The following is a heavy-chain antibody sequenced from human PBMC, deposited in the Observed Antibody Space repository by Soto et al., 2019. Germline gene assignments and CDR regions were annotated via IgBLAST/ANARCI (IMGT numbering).Heavy chain of an antibody. D-gene: IGHD6-6*01. V-gene: IGHV4-59*01. CDR1: GDSISNYY. J-gene: IGHJ4*02. Sequence: PSGTLSLTCTVCGDSISNYYWSWIRQPPGKGPEWIGYIYNSGSTFYAPSLKSRVTISVDTSKIQFSLKLSSVTAADTAVYYCTLASSPYYFDYWGQGALVTVSS. CDR2: IYNSGST. CDR3: TLASSPYYFDY.